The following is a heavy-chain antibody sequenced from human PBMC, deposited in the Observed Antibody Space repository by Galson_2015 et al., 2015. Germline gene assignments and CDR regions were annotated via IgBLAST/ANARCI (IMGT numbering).Heavy chain of an antibody. CDR2: ISSSGGRT. CDR1: GFTFSSYA. J-gene: IGHJ3*02. D-gene: IGHD3-3*01. CDR3: ARTLSVNFWSGSRAFDI. V-gene: IGHV3-23*01. Sequence: SLRLSCAASGFTFSSYAMTWVRQAPGKGLEWASAISSSGGRTYYADSVKGRFTISRDNSKNTLYLQMNSLRAEDTAVYYCARTLSVNFWSGSRAFDIWGQGTMVTVSS.